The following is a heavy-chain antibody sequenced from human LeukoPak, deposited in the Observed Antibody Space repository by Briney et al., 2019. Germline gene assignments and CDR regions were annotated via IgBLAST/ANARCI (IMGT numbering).Heavy chain of an antibody. D-gene: IGHD6-13*01. V-gene: IGHV3-30-3*01. CDR2: ISYDGSNK. CDR1: GFTFSSYA. CDR3: ARDGYSSSWYYFDY. J-gene: IGHJ4*02. Sequence: GGSLRLSCAASGFTFSSYAMHWVRQAPGKGLEWVAVISYDGSNKYYADSVKGRFTISRDNSKNTLYLQMNSLRAEGTAVYYCARDGYSSSWYYFDYWGQGTLVTVSS.